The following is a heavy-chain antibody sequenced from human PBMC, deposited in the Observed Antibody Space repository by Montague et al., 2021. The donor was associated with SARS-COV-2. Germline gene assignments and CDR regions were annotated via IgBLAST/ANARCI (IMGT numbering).Heavy chain of an antibody. J-gene: IGHJ1*01. CDR2: SFYRSQWNT. V-gene: IGHV6-1*01. CDR3: ARDGDYGGTWYSFLQN. D-gene: IGHD4-17*01. Sequence: CAISGDSDCSDTVARQWIRQTSSLGPAWLGRSFYRSQWNTDYAASVRSRISFSGDISKNQFSLHLNSVTPEDTAIYYCARDGDYGGTWYSFLQNWGQGTLVIVSS. CDR1: GDSDCSDTVA.